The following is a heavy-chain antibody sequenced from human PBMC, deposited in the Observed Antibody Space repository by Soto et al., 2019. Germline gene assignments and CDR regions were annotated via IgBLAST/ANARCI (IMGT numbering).Heavy chain of an antibody. CDR3: ARDLRRGYIYGEAFDI. V-gene: IGHV1-18*01. CDR2: ISVYNGNT. CDR1: GYTFSSYG. Sequence: QAQLVQSGAEVKKPGASVNVSCKASGYTFSSYGITWVRLAPGEGLEWMGWISVYNGNTNYARKFQGRLSVTTDTSTTTAYMELRSLRSDDTALYYCARDLRRGYIYGEAFDIWGQGTMVTVSS. J-gene: IGHJ3*02. D-gene: IGHD5-18*01.